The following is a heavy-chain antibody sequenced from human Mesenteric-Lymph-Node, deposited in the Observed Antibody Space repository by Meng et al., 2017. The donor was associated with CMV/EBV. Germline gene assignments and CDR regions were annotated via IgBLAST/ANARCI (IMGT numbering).Heavy chain of an antibody. V-gene: IGHV3-30*02. CDR1: GFTFSRNN. D-gene: IGHD3-10*01. Sequence: LSLTCAASGFTFSRNNMHWVRQAPGKGLEWVTFIVYDGSNKYSVESVKGRFTISRDNSKNTLYLQMNSLRPEDTAVYYCAKDSGMEMYYFDYWGQGTLVTVSS. CDR2: IVYDGSNK. CDR3: AKDSGMEMYYFDY. J-gene: IGHJ4*02.